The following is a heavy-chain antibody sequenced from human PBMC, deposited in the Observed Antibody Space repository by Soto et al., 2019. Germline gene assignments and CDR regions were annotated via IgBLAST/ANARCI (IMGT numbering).Heavy chain of an antibody. V-gene: IGHV1-24*01. CDR1: GYTLTELS. Sequence: QVQLVQSGAEVKKPGASVKVSCKVSGYTLTELSMHWVRQAPGKGLEWMGGFDPEDGETIYAQKFQGRVTMTEDTSTDTAYMELSSLRSEDTAVYYCATYKGMVDRDGVILTGYHFDYWGQGTLVTVSS. J-gene: IGHJ4*02. CDR3: ATYKGMVDRDGVILTGYHFDY. CDR2: FDPEDGET. D-gene: IGHD3-9*01.